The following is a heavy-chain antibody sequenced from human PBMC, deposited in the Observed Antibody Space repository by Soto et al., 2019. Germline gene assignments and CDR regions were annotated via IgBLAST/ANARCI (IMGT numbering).Heavy chain of an antibody. CDR1: GFFISSGNY. V-gene: IGHV4-38-2*01. CDR3: AGARWYDAFDV. J-gene: IGHJ3*01. CDR2: IFHGGNT. Sequence: SETLSLTCAVSGFFISSGNYWGWIRKPPGKGLEWIGSIFHGGNTYYNPSLKSRVTISADMSKNQFSLKLNSVTAADTAVYYCAGARWYDAFDVWGQGTVVTVSS. D-gene: IGHD2-15*01.